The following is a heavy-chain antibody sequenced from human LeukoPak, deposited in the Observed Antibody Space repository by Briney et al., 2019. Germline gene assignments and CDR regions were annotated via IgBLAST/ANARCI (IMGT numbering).Heavy chain of an antibody. CDR2: ISYDGSNK. Sequence: PGGSLRLSCAASGFTFSSYAMHWVRQAPGKGLEWVAVISYDGSNKYYADSVKGRFTISRDNSKNTLYLQMNSLRAEDTAVYYCARARGGSGWYWPPEFDPWGQGTLVTVSS. J-gene: IGHJ5*02. CDR1: GFTFSSYA. D-gene: IGHD6-19*01. CDR3: ARARGGSGWYWPPEFDP. V-gene: IGHV3-30*04.